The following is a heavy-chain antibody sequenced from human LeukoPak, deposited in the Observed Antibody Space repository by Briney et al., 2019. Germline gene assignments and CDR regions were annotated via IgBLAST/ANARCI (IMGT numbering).Heavy chain of an antibody. Sequence: PGGSLRLSCAASGFTFSSNAMSWVRQAPGKGLEWVSAIIGSGGSTYYADSVKGRFTISRDNSKNTLYLQMNSLRAEDTAVYYCAKTRPLDSSSWSHGDYWGQGTLVTVSS. J-gene: IGHJ4*02. CDR1: GFTFSSNA. D-gene: IGHD6-13*01. CDR2: IIGSGGST. CDR3: AKTRPLDSSSWSHGDY. V-gene: IGHV3-23*01.